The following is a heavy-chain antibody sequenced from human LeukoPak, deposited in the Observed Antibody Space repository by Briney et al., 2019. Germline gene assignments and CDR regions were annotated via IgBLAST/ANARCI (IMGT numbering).Heavy chain of an antibody. J-gene: IGHJ4*02. CDR3: ARVGYYDSSGYLMGDYFDY. CDR2: ISAYNGNT. D-gene: IGHD3-22*01. Sequence: ASVKVSCKASGYTFPSYGISWVRQAPGQGLEWMGWISAYNGNTNYAQKLQGRVTMTTDTSTSTAYMELRSLRSDDTAVYYCARVGYYDSSGYLMGDYFDYWGQGTLVTVSS. V-gene: IGHV1-18*01. CDR1: GYTFPSYG.